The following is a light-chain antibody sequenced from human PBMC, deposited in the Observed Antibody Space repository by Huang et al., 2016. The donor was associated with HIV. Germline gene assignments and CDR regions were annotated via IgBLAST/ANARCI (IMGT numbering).Light chain of an antibody. CDR1: QSVSSN. V-gene: IGKV3-15*01. CDR2: GAA. J-gene: IGKJ1*01. CDR3: QQYNNWPPWT. Sequence: EIVMTQSPATLSVSPGERATLSCRASQSVSSNLAWYQQKPGQAPRLLSYGAATMDTGIPARLSGSGSGTEFTLTISSLQSEDFAVYYCQQYNNWPPWTFGQGTKVEIK.